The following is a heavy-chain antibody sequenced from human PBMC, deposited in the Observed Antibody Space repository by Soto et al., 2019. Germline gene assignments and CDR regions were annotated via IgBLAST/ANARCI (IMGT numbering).Heavy chain of an antibody. CDR1: GYTFTSYG. J-gene: IGHJ5*02. CDR3: ARDHSGYCSGGSCYSNKYNWFDP. Sequence: GASVKVSFKASGYTFTSYGISWVRHAPGQGLEWMGWISAYNGNTNYAQKLQGRVTMTTDTSTSTAYMELRSLRSDDTAVYYCARDHSGYCSGGSCYSNKYNWFDPWGQGTLVTVSS. CDR2: ISAYNGNT. V-gene: IGHV1-18*04. D-gene: IGHD2-15*01.